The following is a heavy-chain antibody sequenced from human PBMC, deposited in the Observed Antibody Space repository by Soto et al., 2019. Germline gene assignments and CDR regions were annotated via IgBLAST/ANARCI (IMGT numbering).Heavy chain of an antibody. CDR2: ISNDGMNT. CDR1: GFTFSSYS. V-gene: IGHV3-30-3*02. Sequence: PRRSCLASGFTFSSYSLHWVRQAPGKGLEWVALISNDGMNTFYADSVKGRMTVSRDKAEKTMYLQMNSLTAEDTAVYYCAKGLRFMEHWGQGTVVTVSS. D-gene: IGHD1-1*01. CDR3: AKGLRFMEH. J-gene: IGHJ1*01.